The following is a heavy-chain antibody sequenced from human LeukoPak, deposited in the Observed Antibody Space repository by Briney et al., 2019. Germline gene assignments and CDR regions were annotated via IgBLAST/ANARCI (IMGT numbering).Heavy chain of an antibody. CDR1: GFTFSSYG. J-gene: IGHJ4*02. D-gene: IGHD1-1*01. CDR3: ANWNYIDN. V-gene: IGHV3-23*01. CDR2: ISGSGGST. Sequence: GGSLRLSCAASGFTFSSYGMSWVRQAPGKGLEWVPTISGSGGSTYYADSMKGRFTISRDNSKNTLYLQMNSLRAEDTALYYCANWNYIDNWGQGTLVTVSS.